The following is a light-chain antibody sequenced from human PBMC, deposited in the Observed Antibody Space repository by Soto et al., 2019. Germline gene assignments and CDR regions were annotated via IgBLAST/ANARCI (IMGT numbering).Light chain of an antibody. V-gene: IGLV2-14*01. CDR1: SSDVGGYNY. CDR2: EVS. CDR3: SSYASSSTI. J-gene: IGLJ2*01. Sequence: QSALTQSASVSGSPGQSITISCTGTSSDVGGYNYVSWYQHHPGKAPKLMIYEVSSRPSGVSNRFSGSKSGNTASLTISGLQADDEGDYYCSSYASSSTIFGGGTKLTVL.